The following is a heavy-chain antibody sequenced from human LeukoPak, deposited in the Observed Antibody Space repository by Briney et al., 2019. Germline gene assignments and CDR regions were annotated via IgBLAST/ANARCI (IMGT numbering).Heavy chain of an antibody. Sequence: PSETLSLTCTVSGGSSSSYYWSWIRQPPGKGLEWIGYIYYSGSTYYNPSLKSRVTISVDTSKNQFSLKLSSVTAADTAVYYCARVGIAAPDYWGQGTLVTVSS. CDR3: ARVGIAAPDY. D-gene: IGHD6-13*01. CDR1: GGSSSSYY. CDR2: IYYSGST. J-gene: IGHJ4*02. V-gene: IGHV4-59*06.